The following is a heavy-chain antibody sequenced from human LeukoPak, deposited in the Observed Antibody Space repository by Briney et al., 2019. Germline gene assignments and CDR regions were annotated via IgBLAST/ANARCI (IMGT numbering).Heavy chain of an antibody. CDR3: ASRHCSGGDCYFAGADPFDH. D-gene: IGHD2-21*01. J-gene: IGHJ4*02. CDR1: GFTVSSTY. CDR2: IYKDGKI. V-gene: IGHV3-53*01. Sequence: GGSLRLSCAASGFTVSSTYMSWVRQAPGRGLEWVSVIYKDGKIYYIDSVKGRFTISRDTSKNTLYLQMNSLRVEDTAVYYCASRHCSGGDCYFAGADPFDHWGQGTLVTVSS.